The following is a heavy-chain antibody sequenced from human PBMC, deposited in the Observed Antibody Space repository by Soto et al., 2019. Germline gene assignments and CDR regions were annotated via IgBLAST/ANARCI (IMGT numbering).Heavy chain of an antibody. D-gene: IGHD6-19*01. Sequence: QVQLQESGPGLVKPSGTLSLTCAVSSGSISSSNWWSWVRQPPGTGLEWIGEIYHSGSTNYNPSLKSRVTISVDKSKNQFSLKLSSVTAADTAVYYCARTLTGRSSGWNGWVDYWGQGTLVTVSS. CDR3: ARTLTGRSSGWNGWVDY. CDR2: IYHSGST. V-gene: IGHV4-4*02. CDR1: SGSISSSNW. J-gene: IGHJ4*02.